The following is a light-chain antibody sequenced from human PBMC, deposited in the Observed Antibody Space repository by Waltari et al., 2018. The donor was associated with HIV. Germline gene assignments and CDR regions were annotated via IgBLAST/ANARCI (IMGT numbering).Light chain of an antibody. CDR2: DSN. Sequence: QSVLTQPPSVSAAPGQKVIISCSGGYSNIGKSSVSWYQQLPGTAPKLLIYDSNSRPSVLPDRFSGSKSGTSATLAITGLQSGDEADYFCGTWDTSLSVGIFGGGTKLTVL. CDR1: YSNIGKSS. CDR3: GTWDTSLSVGI. V-gene: IGLV1-51*01. J-gene: IGLJ2*01.